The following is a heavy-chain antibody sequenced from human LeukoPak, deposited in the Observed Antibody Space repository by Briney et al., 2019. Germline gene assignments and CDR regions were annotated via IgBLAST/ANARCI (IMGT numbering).Heavy chain of an antibody. J-gene: IGHJ4*02. CDR3: ARRAPTRYFDY. CDR1: GYTFTSYD. D-gene: IGHD5-24*01. Sequence: ASVKVSCKASGYTFTSYDINWVRQATGQGLEWMGWMNPNSGNTGYAQKFQGRVTMTRNTSISTAYMELNSLRAEDTAVYYCARRAPTRYFDYWGQGTLVTVSS. V-gene: IGHV1-8*01. CDR2: MNPNSGNT.